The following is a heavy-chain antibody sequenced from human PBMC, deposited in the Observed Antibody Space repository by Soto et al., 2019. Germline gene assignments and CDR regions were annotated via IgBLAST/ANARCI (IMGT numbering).Heavy chain of an antibody. CDR1: GFTFSSYE. J-gene: IGHJ5*02. D-gene: IGHD3-22*01. CDR3: ASWDSSGSAS. Sequence: PGGSLRLSCAASGFTFSSYEMNWVRQAPGKGLEWVSYITGSGTTIYYADSVKGRFTISRDNAKNSLYLQMNSLRVEDTAVYYCASWDSSGSASWGQGALSTVSA. V-gene: IGHV3-48*03. CDR2: ITGSGTTI.